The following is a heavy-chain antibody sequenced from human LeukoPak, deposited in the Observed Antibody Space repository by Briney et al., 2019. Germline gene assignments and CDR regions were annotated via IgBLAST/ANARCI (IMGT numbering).Heavy chain of an antibody. CDR2: IYSGGST. Sequence: GGSLRLSCAASGFTVSSNYMSWVRQAPGKGLEWVSVIYSGGSTYYADSVKGRFTISRDNSKNTLYLQMNSLRAEDTAVYYCARDNPHSSSALHYYGMDVWGQGTTVTVSS. V-gene: IGHV3-53*01. D-gene: IGHD6-13*01. CDR3: ARDNPHSSSALHYYGMDV. J-gene: IGHJ6*02. CDR1: GFTVSSNY.